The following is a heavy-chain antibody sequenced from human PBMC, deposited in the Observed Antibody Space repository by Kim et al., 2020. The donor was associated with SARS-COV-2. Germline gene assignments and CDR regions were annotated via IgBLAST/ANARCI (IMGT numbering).Heavy chain of an antibody. CDR3: ARKLEQQLVRDWFDP. J-gene: IGHJ5*02. Sequence: PSLKSRVTISVDTSKNQFSLKRSSVTAADTAVYYCARKLEQQLVRDWFDPWGQGTLVTVSS. V-gene: IGHV4-34*01. D-gene: IGHD6-13*01.